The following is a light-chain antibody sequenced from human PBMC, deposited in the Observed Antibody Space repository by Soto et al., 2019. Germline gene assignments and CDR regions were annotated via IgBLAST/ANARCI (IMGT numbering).Light chain of an antibody. Sequence: DIQMTQSPSTLSASVGDRVTITCRASQSISSWLAWYQQKPGKAPKLLIYDASSLESGVPTRFSGSGSGTEFTLTISSLQPDDFATYYCQQYNSYLLTFGGGTKVEIK. CDR2: DAS. CDR1: QSISSW. V-gene: IGKV1-5*01. J-gene: IGKJ4*01. CDR3: QQYNSYLLT.